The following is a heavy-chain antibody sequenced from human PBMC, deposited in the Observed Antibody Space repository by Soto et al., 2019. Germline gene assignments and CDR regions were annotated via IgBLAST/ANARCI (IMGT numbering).Heavy chain of an antibody. D-gene: IGHD3-10*01. CDR3: ARVGSYYGFAFDI. CDR1: GGSISSYY. V-gene: IGHV4-59*01. Sequence: SETLSLTCTVSGGSISSYYWSWIRQPPGKGLEWIGYIYYSGGTNYNPSLKSRVTISVDTSKNQFSLKLSSVTAADTAVYYCARVGSYYGFAFDIWGQGTMVTVSS. J-gene: IGHJ3*02. CDR2: IYYSGGT.